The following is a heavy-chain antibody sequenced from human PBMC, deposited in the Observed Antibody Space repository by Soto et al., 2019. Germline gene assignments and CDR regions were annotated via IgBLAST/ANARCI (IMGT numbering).Heavy chain of an antibody. Sequence: PSETLSLTCTVSGGSITTAGYSWSWIRQPPGKALEWIGYVYHTGNAYPKPSLKSRVTISVDTSKNQFSLKLSSVTAADTAVYYCARDSFITHFCGMDVWGQGTTVTVSS. D-gene: IGHD3-22*01. V-gene: IGHV4-30-2*01. CDR2: VYHTGNA. CDR1: GGSITTAGYS. J-gene: IGHJ6*02. CDR3: ARDSFITHFCGMDV.